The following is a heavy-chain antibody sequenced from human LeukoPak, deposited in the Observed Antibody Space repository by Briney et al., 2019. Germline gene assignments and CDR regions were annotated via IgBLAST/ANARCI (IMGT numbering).Heavy chain of an antibody. J-gene: IGHJ4*02. D-gene: IGHD5-12*01. V-gene: IGHV3-7*01. CDR3: ARKMVATINYVDY. CDR1: GFTFSSYW. Sequence: GGSLRLSCAASGFTFSSYWMSWVRQAPGKGLEWVANIKQDGSEKYYVDSVKGRFTISRDNAKNSLYLQMNSLRAEDTAVYYCARKMVATINYVDYWGQGALVSASS. CDR2: IKQDGSEK.